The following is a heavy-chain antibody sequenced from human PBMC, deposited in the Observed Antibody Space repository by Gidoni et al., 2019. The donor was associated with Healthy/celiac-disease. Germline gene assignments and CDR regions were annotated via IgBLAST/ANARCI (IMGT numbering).Heavy chain of an antibody. Sequence: QVKLQQWGAGLLKPSETLSLTCAVYGGSLSGYYWSWIRKPPGKGLEWIGEINHSGSTNYNPSLKSRVTISVDTSKNQFSLKLSSVTAADTAVYYCARGRLRYFDWRWFDPWGQGTLVTVSS. D-gene: IGHD3-9*01. J-gene: IGHJ5*02. CDR2: INHSGST. CDR1: GGSLSGYY. V-gene: IGHV4-34*01. CDR3: ARGRLRYFDWRWFDP.